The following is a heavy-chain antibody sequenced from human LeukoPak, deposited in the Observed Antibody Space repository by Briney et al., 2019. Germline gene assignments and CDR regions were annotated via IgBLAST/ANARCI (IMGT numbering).Heavy chain of an antibody. CDR3: ARGLPGGQLSRYDY. V-gene: IGHV4-38-2*02. CDR2: IYQSGKT. D-gene: IGHD6-13*01. Sequence: GIIYQSGKTYCNPSLESRVTISVDTSKNQFSLKMNSMTAADTAMYYCARGLPGGQLSRYDYWGQGTLVTVSS. J-gene: IGHJ4*02.